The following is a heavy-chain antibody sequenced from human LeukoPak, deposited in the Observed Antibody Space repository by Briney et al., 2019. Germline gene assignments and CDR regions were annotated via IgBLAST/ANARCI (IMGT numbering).Heavy chain of an antibody. D-gene: IGHD4-17*01. CDR3: ASVVDDYGDLYYFDY. V-gene: IGHV3-7*01. CDR1: GFTFSNYW. CDR2: IKQEGSEK. Sequence: GGSLRLSCAASGFTFSNYWMSWVRQVPGKGLEWVANIKQEGSEKTYVDSVKGRFTISRDNAKNSLYLQMNSLRAEDTAVYYCASVVDDYGDLYYFDYWGQGTLVTVSS. J-gene: IGHJ4*02.